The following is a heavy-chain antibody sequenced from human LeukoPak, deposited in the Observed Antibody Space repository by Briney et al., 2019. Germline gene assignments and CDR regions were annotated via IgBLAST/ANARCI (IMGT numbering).Heavy chain of an antibody. CDR3: AREDTIVRGDHYGMDV. CDR2: INPNSGGT. J-gene: IGHJ6*02. V-gene: IGHV1-2*02. Sequence: ASVKVSCKASGYTFTGYYMHWVRQAPGQGLEWMGWINPNSGGTNYAQKFQGRVTMTRDTSISTACMELSRLRSDDTAVYYCAREDTIVRGDHYGMDVWGQGTTVTVSS. D-gene: IGHD3-10*01. CDR1: GYTFTGYY.